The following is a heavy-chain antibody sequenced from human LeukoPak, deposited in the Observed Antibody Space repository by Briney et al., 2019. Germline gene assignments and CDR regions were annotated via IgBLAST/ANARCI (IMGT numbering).Heavy chain of an antibody. CDR1: GGSLSGYY. Sequence: PSETLSLTYAVYGGSLSGYYWSWIRQPPGKGLEWIGEINHSGSTNYNPSLKSRVTISVDTSKNQFSLKLSSVTAADTAVYYCASYGPPTLGRAFDIWGQGTMVTVSS. J-gene: IGHJ3*02. CDR3: ASYGPPTLGRAFDI. D-gene: IGHD4-17*01. CDR2: INHSGST. V-gene: IGHV4-34*01.